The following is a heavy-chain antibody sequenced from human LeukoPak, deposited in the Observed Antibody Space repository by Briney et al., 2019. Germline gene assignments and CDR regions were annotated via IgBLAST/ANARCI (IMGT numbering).Heavy chain of an antibody. D-gene: IGHD3-22*01. CDR1: GGSFSGYY. CDR2: VSHGRNT. J-gene: IGHJ5*02. V-gene: IGHV4-34*01. Sequence: SETLSLTCAVSGGSFSGYYWSWVRQPPGGGLAWIGEVSHGRNTNYHPSLKSRVTLSLDTSKNHFSLKLTSVTAADTAVYYCARGSPRDYDSSGYYYGLDPWGQGTLVAVSS. CDR3: ARGSPRDYDSSGYYYGLDP.